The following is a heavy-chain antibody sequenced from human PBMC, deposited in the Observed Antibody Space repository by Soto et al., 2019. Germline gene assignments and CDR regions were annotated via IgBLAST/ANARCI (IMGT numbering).Heavy chain of an antibody. D-gene: IGHD2-8*01. CDR1: GFIVSDYA. V-gene: IGHV3-33*08. CDR2: IWYDGSTK. J-gene: IGHJ6*02. CDR3: ARLYQMVRYGGMDV. Sequence: PGGSLRLSCAASGFIVSDYAMHWVRQAPGKGLEWVAVIWYDGSTKFYADSVKGRFTISRDNSRNTVYLQMNSLRVEDSAVYYCARLYQMVRYGGMDVWGQGTTVTVSS.